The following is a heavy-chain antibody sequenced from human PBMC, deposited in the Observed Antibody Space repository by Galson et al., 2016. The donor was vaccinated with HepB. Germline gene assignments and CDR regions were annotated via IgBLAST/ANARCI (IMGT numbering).Heavy chain of an antibody. J-gene: IGHJ4*02. CDR2: IFSNDEK. CDR3: ARIRMFYDILTGRIYYFDY. Sequence: PALVKPTQTFTLTCTVSGFSLTTATMGVSWIRQPPGKALEWLAHIFSNDEKSYSTSLKSRLTLSKDTSKSQVVLTMTNMDPVDTASYYCARIRMFYDILTGRIYYFDYWGQGTLVTVSS. D-gene: IGHD3-9*01. V-gene: IGHV2-26*01. CDR1: GFSLTTATMG.